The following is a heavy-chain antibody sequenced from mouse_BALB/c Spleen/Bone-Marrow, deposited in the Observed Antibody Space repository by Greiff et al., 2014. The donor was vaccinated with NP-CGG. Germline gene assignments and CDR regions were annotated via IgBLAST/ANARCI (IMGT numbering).Heavy chain of an antibody. CDR2: IDPANGNT. CDR1: GFNIKDTY. J-gene: IGHJ2*01. V-gene: IGHV14-3*02. Sequence: EVQLQQSGAELVKPGASVKLSCTASGFNIKDTYMHWVKQRPERGLEWIGRIDPANGNTKYDPKFQGKATITADTSSNTAYLQLSSLTSVDTAVYYCASYVYGYYFDYWGQGTTLTVSS. CDR3: ASYVYGYYFDY. D-gene: IGHD2-2*01.